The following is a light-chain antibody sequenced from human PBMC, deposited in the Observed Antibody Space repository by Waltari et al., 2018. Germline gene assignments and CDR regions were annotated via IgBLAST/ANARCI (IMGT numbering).Light chain of an antibody. CDR3: QQRYIWPPIT. Sequence: EIVLTQSPATLSLSPGERATLSCRASQSVRGYLAWYQQRLGQAPRLLIFDASNRATGIPARFSGSGSGTDFTLTISSLEPEDFAVYYCQQRYIWPPITFGQGTRLDIK. V-gene: IGKV3-11*01. J-gene: IGKJ5*01. CDR2: DAS. CDR1: QSVRGY.